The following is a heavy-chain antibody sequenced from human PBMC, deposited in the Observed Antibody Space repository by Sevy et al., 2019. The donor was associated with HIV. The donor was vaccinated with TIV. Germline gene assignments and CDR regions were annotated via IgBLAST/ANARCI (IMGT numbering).Heavy chain of an antibody. V-gene: IGHV1-46*01. CDR2: INPNGGGT. CDR3: ARVDSCGGDCYYFDY. CDR1: GYTFTDYY. D-gene: IGHD2-21*02. Sequence: ASVKVSCTASGYTFTDYYIHWVRLAPGQGLECMGIINPNGGGTNYAQSFQGRVTMTRDTSTSTVYMELSSLRSEDSAVYYCARVDSCGGDCYYFDYWGQGTLVTVSS. J-gene: IGHJ4*02.